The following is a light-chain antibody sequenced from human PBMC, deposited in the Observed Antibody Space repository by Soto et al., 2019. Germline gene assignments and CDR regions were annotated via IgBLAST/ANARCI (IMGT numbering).Light chain of an antibody. V-gene: IGKV1-39*01. J-gene: IGKJ1*01. CDR3: QHSTTWT. Sequence: DIQVTQSPSSLSASVGDRVTITCRASQGISTYLNWYQQKPGKAPKLLIYAASSLQSGVPSRFSGSGSETDFTLTITSLQPEDFATYSCQHSTTWTFGQGTKVDIK. CDR1: QGISTY. CDR2: AAS.